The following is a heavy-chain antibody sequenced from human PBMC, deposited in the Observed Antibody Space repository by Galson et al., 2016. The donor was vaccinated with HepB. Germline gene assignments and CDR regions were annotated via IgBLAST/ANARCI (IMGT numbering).Heavy chain of an antibody. V-gene: IGHV3-53*01. J-gene: IGHJ6*03. CDR3: ARDREGIEPATSLGLGYYYYYYMDV. CDR2: INSGGST. D-gene: IGHD6-13*01. Sequence: LRLSCAASGFTVSSNYMSWVRQAPGKGLEWVSVINSGGSTYHSDSVKGRFTISRDNSKNTLYLQMNSLRAEDTAVYYCARDREGIEPATSLGLGYYYYYYMDVWGKGTAVTVSS. CDR1: GFTVSSNY.